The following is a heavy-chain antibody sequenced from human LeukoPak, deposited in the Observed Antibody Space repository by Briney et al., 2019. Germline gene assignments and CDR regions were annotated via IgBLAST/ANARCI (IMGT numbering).Heavy chain of an antibody. Sequence: PGGSLRLSCAASGFIFSSSGMSWVRQAPGKGLEWVSTISDNGGSTYYPDSVKGRFTISRDNSKNTLYLQMNSLTAEDTAVYYCAKGAYYDLRGQGTLVTVSS. CDR1: GFIFSSSG. D-gene: IGHD3-22*01. CDR3: AKGAYYDL. V-gene: IGHV3-23*01. CDR2: ISDNGGST. J-gene: IGHJ4*02.